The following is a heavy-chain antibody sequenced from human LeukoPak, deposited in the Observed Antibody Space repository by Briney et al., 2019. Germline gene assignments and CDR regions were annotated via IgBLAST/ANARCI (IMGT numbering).Heavy chain of an antibody. Sequence: GASVKVSCKASGYTFTGYYMHWVRQAPGQGLEWMGWINPNSGGTNYAQKFQGRVTMTRDTSISTAYMELSRLRSDDTAVYYRARVYSSGWYEDFDYWGQGTLVTVSS. CDR2: INPNSGGT. CDR3: ARVYSSGWYEDFDY. CDR1: GYTFTGYY. D-gene: IGHD6-19*01. V-gene: IGHV1-2*02. J-gene: IGHJ4*02.